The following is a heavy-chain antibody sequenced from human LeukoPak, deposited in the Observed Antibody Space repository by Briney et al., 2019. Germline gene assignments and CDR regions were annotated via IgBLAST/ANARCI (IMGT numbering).Heavy chain of an antibody. D-gene: IGHD1-26*01. CDR3: ARAGSSGSYHPEGYYYYMDV. CDR2: IIAIFGTA. Sequence: AAVKVSCKGSGGTFIRYAISWVRQAPGQGGEGMGGIIAIFGTANYAQKFQGRVTITAEEYTSTAYMELSSLRSDDTAVYYCARAGSSGSYHPEGYYYYMDVWGKGATLSVS. V-gene: IGHV1-69*13. J-gene: IGHJ6*03. CDR1: GGTFIRYA.